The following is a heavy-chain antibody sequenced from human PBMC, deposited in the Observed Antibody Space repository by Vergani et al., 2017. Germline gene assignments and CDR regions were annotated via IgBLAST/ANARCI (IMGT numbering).Heavy chain of an antibody. Sequence: QVQLQESGPGLMKPSETLSLTCTVSGGSISSYYWSWVRQRPGMGLDWIGYIYYSGTTYYNPSLESRLTISLDTSENHLSLKLTSVTAADTAVYYCARQKDYYMDVWGKGATVTVS. CDR1: GGSISSYY. J-gene: IGHJ6*03. CDR3: ARQKDYYMDV. V-gene: IGHV4-59*06. CDR2: IYYSGTT.